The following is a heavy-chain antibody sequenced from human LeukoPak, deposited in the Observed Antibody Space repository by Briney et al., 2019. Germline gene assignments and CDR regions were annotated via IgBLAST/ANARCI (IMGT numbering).Heavy chain of an antibody. CDR3: AKGPRYCSGGSCLPYYYFDY. D-gene: IGHD2-15*01. CDR2: ISGSGGST. J-gene: IGHJ4*02. CDR1: GFTFGDYA. V-gene: IGHV3-23*01. Sequence: GGSLRLSCTTSGFTFGDYAMSWVRQAPGKGLEWVSAISGSGGSTYYADSVKGRFTISRDNSKNTLYLQMNSLRAEDTAVYYCAKGPRYCSGGSCLPYYYFDYWGQGTLVTVSS.